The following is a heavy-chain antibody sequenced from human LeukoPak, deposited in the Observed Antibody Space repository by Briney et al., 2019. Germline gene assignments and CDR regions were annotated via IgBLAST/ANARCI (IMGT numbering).Heavy chain of an antibody. CDR1: GFTFSSYA. V-gene: IGHV3-30-3*01. D-gene: IGHD6-13*01. CDR3: ARERVYSSSWYGGAFDI. Sequence: GGSLRLSCAASGFTFSSYAMHWVRQAPGKGLEWVAVISYDGSNKYYADSVKGRFTISRDNSKNTLYLQMNSLRAEDTAVYYCARERVYSSSWYGGAFDIWGQGTMVTVSS. J-gene: IGHJ3*02. CDR2: ISYDGSNK.